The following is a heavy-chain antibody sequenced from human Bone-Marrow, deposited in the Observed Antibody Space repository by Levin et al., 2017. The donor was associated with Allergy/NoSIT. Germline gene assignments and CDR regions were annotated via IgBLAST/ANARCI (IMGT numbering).Heavy chain of an antibody. CDR1: GGSISSSSYY. CDR3: ARGYSSGWYGGHWFDP. J-gene: IGHJ5*02. D-gene: IGHD6-19*01. Sequence: ETLSLTCTVSGGSISSSSYYWGWIRQPPGKGLEWIGSIYYSGSTYYNPSLKSRVTISVDTSKNQFSLKLSSVTAADTAVYYCARGYSSGWYGGHWFDPWGQGTLVTVSS. V-gene: IGHV4-39*01. CDR2: IYYSGST.